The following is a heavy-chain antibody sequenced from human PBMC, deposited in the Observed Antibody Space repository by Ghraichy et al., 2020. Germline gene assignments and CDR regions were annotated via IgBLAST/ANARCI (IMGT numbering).Heavy chain of an antibody. CDR3: ASLEGYLRGYMVRGVISY. CDR2: IYYSGST. Sequence: SETLSLTCTVSGGSISSGGYYWSWIRQLPGKGLEWIGYIYYSGSTNYNPSLKSRVTISVDTSKNQFSLKLSSVTAADTAVYYCASLEGYLRGYMVRGVISYWGQGTLVTVSS. D-gene: IGHD3-10*01. CDR1: GGSISSGGYY. J-gene: IGHJ4*02. V-gene: IGHV4-61*08.